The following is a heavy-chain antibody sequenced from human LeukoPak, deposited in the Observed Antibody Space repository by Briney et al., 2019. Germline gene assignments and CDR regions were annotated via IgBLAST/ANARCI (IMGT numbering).Heavy chain of an antibody. CDR2: IYYSGST. CDR1: GGSISSSSYY. J-gene: IGHJ6*03. CDR3: ARVAKSITMIYNYYYYMDV. V-gene: IGHV4-39*07. D-gene: IGHD3-22*01. Sequence: SETLSLTCTVSGGSISSSSYYWGWIRQPPGKGLEWIGSIYYSGSTYYNPSLKSRVTISVDTSKNQFSLKLSSVTAADTAVYYCARVAKSITMIYNYYYYMDVWGKGTTVTVSS.